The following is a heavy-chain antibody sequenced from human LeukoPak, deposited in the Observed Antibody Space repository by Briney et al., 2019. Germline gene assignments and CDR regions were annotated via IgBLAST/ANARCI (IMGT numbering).Heavy chain of an antibody. Sequence: GGSLRLSCAASGFTFSSYWMSWVRQAPGKGLEWVANIKPDGSEKYYVDSVKGRFTISRDNAKKSVHLQMNSLRVEDTAVYYCARAVGVDCWGQGTLVTVSS. CDR3: ARAVGVDC. CDR1: GFTFSSYW. J-gene: IGHJ4*02. CDR2: IKPDGSEK. V-gene: IGHV3-7*04. D-gene: IGHD3-10*01.